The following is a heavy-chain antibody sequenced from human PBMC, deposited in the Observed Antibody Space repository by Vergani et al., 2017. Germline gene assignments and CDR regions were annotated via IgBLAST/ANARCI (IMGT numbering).Heavy chain of an antibody. CDR1: GYTFTDYF. J-gene: IGHJ4*02. CDR2: INPNSGGT. Sequence: QVQLVQSGAEVKKPGASVKVSCKASGYTFTDYFMHWLRQAPGQGLEWMGWINPNSGGTNYAQKFQGRVTITRDTSISTSYMELSNLSSDNTAVYYCARVGTSTDRDYFDYWGQGTLVTVSS. CDR3: ARVGTSTDRDYFDY. V-gene: IGHV1-2*02. D-gene: IGHD2-2*01.